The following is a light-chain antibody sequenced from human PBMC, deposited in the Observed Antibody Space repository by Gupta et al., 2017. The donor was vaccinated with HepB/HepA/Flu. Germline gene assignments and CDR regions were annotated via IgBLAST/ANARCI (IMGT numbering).Light chain of an antibody. V-gene: IGKV4-1*01. CDR3: QQDYNTPRS. CDR2: GAS. Sequence: DIVLIQSPDSLAVSLGGRATINCRSSQSVVHRSTNEHHLAWDQQKPGQPPKLLIYGASTRASGVPDRFSGRGSGTDFTLTISSLQAEDVAVYYCQQDYNTPRSFGRGTKMEI. J-gene: IGKJ2*04. CDR1: QSVVHRSTNEHH.